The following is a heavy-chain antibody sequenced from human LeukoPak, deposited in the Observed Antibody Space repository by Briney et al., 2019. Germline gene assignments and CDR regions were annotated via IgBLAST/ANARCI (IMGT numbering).Heavy chain of an antibody. CDR2: ISAYNGNT. V-gene: IGHV1-18*01. Sequence: ASVKVSCKASGYTFTSYGISWVRQAPGQGLEWMGWISAYNGNTNYAQKLQGRVTMTTDTSTSTAYMELRSLRSDDTAVYYCARVVVRGTPRGDAFDIWGQGTMVTVSS. CDR1: GYTFTSYG. CDR3: ARVVVRGTPRGDAFDI. D-gene: IGHD3-10*01. J-gene: IGHJ3*02.